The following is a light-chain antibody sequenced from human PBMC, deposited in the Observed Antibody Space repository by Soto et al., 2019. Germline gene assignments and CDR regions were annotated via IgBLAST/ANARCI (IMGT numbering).Light chain of an antibody. V-gene: IGKV3-20*01. Sequence: EIVLTQSPGTLSLSPGQRATLSCRASQSVSSNRLAWYQQKPGQAPRLLIYGASSRATGIPDRFSGSGSGTDFTLTISRLEPEDFAAYYCQQYHSTPRPFGQGTKVEI. J-gene: IGKJ1*01. CDR3: QQYHSTPRP. CDR2: GAS. CDR1: QSVSSNR.